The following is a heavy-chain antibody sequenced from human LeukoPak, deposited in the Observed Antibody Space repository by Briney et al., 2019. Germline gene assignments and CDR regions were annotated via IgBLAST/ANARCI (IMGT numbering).Heavy chain of an antibody. Sequence: PSETLSLTCTVSGGSISSYYWSWIRQPPGKGLEGIGYMYYSGSTNDNPSLKSRVTLSVDTSKNQFSLKLSSVTAADTAVYYCARVSPVGSSWSFDYWGQGTLVTVSS. V-gene: IGHV4-59*01. CDR2: MYYSGST. CDR3: ARVSPVGSSWSFDY. J-gene: IGHJ4*02. CDR1: GGSISSYY. D-gene: IGHD6-13*01.